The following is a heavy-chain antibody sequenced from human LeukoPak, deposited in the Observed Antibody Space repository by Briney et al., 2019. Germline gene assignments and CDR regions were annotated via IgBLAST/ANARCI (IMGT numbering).Heavy chain of an antibody. Sequence: ASVKVSCKASGYTFTSYYMHWVRQAPGQGLEWMGIINPSGGSTSYAQKFQGRVTMTRDTSTSTVYMELSSLRSEDTAVYYCASHGSGSYYNAVAFDILGQGTMVTVSS. J-gene: IGHJ3*02. V-gene: IGHV1-46*01. CDR1: GYTFTSYY. CDR2: INPSGGST. D-gene: IGHD3-10*01. CDR3: ASHGSGSYYNAVAFDI.